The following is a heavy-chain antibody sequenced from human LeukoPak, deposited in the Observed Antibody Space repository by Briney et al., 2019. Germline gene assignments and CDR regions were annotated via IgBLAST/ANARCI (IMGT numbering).Heavy chain of an antibody. CDR1: GFTFSSYS. CDR2: ISSSSTI. V-gene: IGHV3-48*01. D-gene: IGHD6-13*01. CDR3: ASFTAGTDY. J-gene: IGHJ4*02. Sequence: GGSLRLSCAASGFTFSSYSMNWVRQAPGKGLEWVSYISSSSTIYYADSVKGRFTISRDNAKNSLYLQMNSLRAEDTAVYYCASFTAGTDYWGQGTLVTVSS.